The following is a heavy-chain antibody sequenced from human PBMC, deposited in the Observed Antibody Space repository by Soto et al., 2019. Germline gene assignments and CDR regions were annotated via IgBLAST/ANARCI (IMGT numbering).Heavy chain of an antibody. CDR3: ARRKRGTPSGHFYGVDP. CDR1: GYNFNLYW. J-gene: IGHJ6*02. Sequence: PGESLKISCQVSGYNFNLYWVAWVRQTPGKGLEWIGMFYPGDSNTRYSPSFQREVTLSVDKSITTAYLQWDSLQASDTGVYYCARRKRGTPSGHFYGVDPWDQETADPVSS. V-gene: IGHV5-51*01. CDR2: FYPGDSNT. D-gene: IGHD2-15*01.